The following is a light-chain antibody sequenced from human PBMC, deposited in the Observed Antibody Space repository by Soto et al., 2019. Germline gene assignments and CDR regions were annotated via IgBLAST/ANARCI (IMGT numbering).Light chain of an antibody. CDR2: EAS. CDR3: QHANSFPLT. CDR1: QGVNAW. J-gene: IGKJ4*01. V-gene: IGKV1-12*01. Sequence: DTQMTQSPSSVSASVGDRVTITCRASQGVNAWLAWYQKKPGKAPELLIYEASTLHSGVPSRFSGSGSGTDFTLTISSLQPEDFATYYCQHANSFPLTFGGGTKGEVQ.